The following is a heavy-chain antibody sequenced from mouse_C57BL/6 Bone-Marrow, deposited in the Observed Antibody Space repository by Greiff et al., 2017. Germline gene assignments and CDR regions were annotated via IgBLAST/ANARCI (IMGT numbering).Heavy chain of an antibody. CDR1: GFTFSSYA. J-gene: IGHJ3*01. CDR2: ISDGGSYT. CDR3: ARVYWFAY. Sequence: EVKLMESGGGLVKPGGSLKLSCAASGFTFSSYAMSWVRQTPEKRLEWVATISDGGSYTYYPDNVKGRFTISRDNAKNNLYLQMSHLKSEDTAMYYCARVYWFAYWGQGTLVTVSA. V-gene: IGHV5-4*03.